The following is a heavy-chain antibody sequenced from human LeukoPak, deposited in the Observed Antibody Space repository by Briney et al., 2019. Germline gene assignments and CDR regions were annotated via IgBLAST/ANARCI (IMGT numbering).Heavy chain of an antibody. Sequence: GASVKVSCKASGGTFSSYAISWVRQAPGQGLEWMGWISAYNGNTNYAQKLQGRVTMTTDTSTSTAYMELRSLRSDDTAVYYCARGHYDYVWGSYRLLDYFDYWGQGTLVTVSS. CDR1: GGTFSSYA. CDR3: ARGHYDYVWGSYRLLDYFDY. D-gene: IGHD3-16*02. CDR2: ISAYNGNT. J-gene: IGHJ4*02. V-gene: IGHV1-18*01.